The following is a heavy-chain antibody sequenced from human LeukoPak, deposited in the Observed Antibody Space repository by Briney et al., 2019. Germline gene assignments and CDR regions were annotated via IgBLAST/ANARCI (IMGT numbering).Heavy chain of an antibody. V-gene: IGHV1-2*02. CDR2: INPNSGGT. CDR3: ARERVRLTGDFRGPDAFDI. D-gene: IGHD7-27*01. CDR1: GYTFTGYY. Sequence: GASVKVSCKASGYTFTGYYMHWVRQAPGQGLEWMGWINPNSGGTNYAQKFQGRVTMTRDTSISTAYMELSRLRSDDTAVYYCARERVRLTGDFRGPDAFDIWGQGTMVTVSS. J-gene: IGHJ3*02.